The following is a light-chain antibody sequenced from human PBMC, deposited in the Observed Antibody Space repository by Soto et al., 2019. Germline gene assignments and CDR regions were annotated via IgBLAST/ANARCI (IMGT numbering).Light chain of an antibody. CDR1: SSNIGAGYD. Sequence: QSALAQPPSVSGAPGQRVTISCTGSSSNIGAGYDVHWYQQRPGTAPKLLIYGNKNRPSGVPDRFSGSKSGTSASLAITGLQAEDEADYYCQSYDSSLSVSYVFGTGPKVTVL. CDR2: GNK. CDR3: QSYDSSLSVSYV. J-gene: IGLJ1*01. V-gene: IGLV1-40*01.